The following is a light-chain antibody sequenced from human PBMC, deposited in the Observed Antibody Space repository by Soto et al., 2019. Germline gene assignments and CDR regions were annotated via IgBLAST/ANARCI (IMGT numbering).Light chain of an antibody. CDR3: QHYGSSPPTWT. CDR2: AAS. J-gene: IGKJ1*01. V-gene: IGKV3-20*01. Sequence: VLTQSPGNLSLSPGERATLSCRASQSVSSNLGWYQQKPGQAPRLLIYAASSRAPGIPDRFSGSGSGTDFTLTISRLEPEDFAVYYCQHYGSSPPTWTFGQGTTVEIK. CDR1: QSVSSN.